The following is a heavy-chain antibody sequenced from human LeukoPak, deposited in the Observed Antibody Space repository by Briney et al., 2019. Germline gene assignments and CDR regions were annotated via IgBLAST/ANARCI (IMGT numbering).Heavy chain of an antibody. CDR1: GGSISSHY. Sequence: PSETLSLTCTVSGGSISSHYGSWIRQPPGKGLEWIGYIYYSGSTNYNPSLKSRVTISVDTSKNQFSLKLSSVTAADTAVYYCARVDGDCSSTSCYNWFDPWGQGTLVTVSS. CDR2: IYYSGST. D-gene: IGHD2-2*01. V-gene: IGHV4-59*11. CDR3: ARVDGDCSSTSCYNWFDP. J-gene: IGHJ5*02.